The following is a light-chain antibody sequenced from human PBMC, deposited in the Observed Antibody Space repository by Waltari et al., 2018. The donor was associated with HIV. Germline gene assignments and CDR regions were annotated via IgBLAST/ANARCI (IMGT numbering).Light chain of an antibody. Sequence: QSVLTQPPSVSGAPGQRVTISCTGSSSNIGAGYEVHWFQQLPGTTPKLLIYGNTNRPSGVPDRFSGSKSGTSASLAITGLQAEDEADYYCQSYDSGLTAYVFGTGTKVTVL. CDR3: QSYDSGLTAYV. J-gene: IGLJ1*01. V-gene: IGLV1-40*01. CDR1: SSNIGAGYE. CDR2: GNT.